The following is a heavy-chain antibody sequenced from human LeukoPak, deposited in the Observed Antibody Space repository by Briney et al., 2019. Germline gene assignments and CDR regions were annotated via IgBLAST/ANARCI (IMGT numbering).Heavy chain of an antibody. V-gene: IGHV1-18*01. CDR3: ARDRRRIYYYYGMDV. CDR2: ISPYNDNT. Sequence: ASVKVSCKASGYSFPSYGISWVRQAPGQGPEWMGWISPYNDNTNYAQKLQGRATLTTDTSTSTAYMELRSLRSDDTAVYYCARDRRRIYYYYGMDVWGQGTTVTVSS. CDR1: GYSFPSYG. J-gene: IGHJ6*02.